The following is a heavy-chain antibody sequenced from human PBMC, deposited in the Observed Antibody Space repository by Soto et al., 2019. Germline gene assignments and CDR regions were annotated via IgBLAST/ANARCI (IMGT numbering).Heavy chain of an antibody. CDR2: ISYDGSNK. Sequence: GGSLRLSCAASGFTFVSYGMHWVLQAPCKGLEWVAVISYDGSNKYYADSVKGRFTISRDNSKNTLYLQMNSLRAEDTAVYYCARVGFLVVPATSGMDVWGQETTLTVSS. CDR1: GFTFVSYG. V-gene: IGHV3-30*03. CDR3: ARVGFLVVPATSGMDV. J-gene: IGHJ6*02. D-gene: IGHD3-10*02.